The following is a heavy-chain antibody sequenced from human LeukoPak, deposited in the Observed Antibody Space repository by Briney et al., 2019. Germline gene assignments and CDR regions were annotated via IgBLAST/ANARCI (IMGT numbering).Heavy chain of an antibody. CDR1: GGSFSGYY. CDR3: ARAQSAGDWFDP. Sequence: SETLSLTCAVSGGSFSGYYWSWIRQPPGKGLEWIGEINHSGSTNYNPSLKSRVTISVDTSKNQFSLKLSSVTAADTAVYYCARAQSAGDWFDPWGQGTLVTVSS. J-gene: IGHJ5*02. CDR2: INHSGST. D-gene: IGHD6-19*01. V-gene: IGHV4-34*01.